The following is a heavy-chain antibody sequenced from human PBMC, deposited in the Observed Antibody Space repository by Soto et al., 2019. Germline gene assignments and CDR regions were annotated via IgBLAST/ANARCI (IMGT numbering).Heavy chain of an antibody. CDR3: ARHLEVASISQAYY. CDR2: IYPGDSDT. Sequence: GESLKISCKGSGYTFTNYWIGWVRQMPGKGLEWMGIIYPGDSDTRYSASFQGQVTISAYQSIKTAYLQWSSLKASDTAMYYCARHLEVASISQAYYWGQGTQVTVSS. V-gene: IGHV5-51*01. CDR1: GYTFTNYW. D-gene: IGHD2-15*01. J-gene: IGHJ4*02.